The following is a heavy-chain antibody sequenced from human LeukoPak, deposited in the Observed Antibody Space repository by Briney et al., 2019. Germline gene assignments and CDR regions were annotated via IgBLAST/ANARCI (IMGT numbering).Heavy chain of an antibody. D-gene: IGHD6-13*01. V-gene: IGHV3-53*01. J-gene: IGHJ6*02. CDR2: IYSGGSR. CDR1: GFTVSSNY. Sequence: GGSLRLSFAASGFTVSSNYMSWVRPAPGKGLEWVSVIYSGGSRYYADSVKARLAMSRDNSKNTLYLQMNRLRAEDTAVYYCARDLYSSSWYNYGMDVWGQGTTVTVSS. CDR3: ARDLYSSSWYNYGMDV.